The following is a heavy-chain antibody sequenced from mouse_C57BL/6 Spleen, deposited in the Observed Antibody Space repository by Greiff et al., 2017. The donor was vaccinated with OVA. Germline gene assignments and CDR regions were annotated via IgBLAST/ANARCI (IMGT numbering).Heavy chain of an antibody. D-gene: IGHD1-1*01. CDR1: GYSITSGYY. CDR2: ISYDGSN. CDR3: ARDELRAWFAY. J-gene: IGHJ3*01. Sequence: EVKLQESGPGLVKPSQSLSLTCSVTGYSITSGYYWNWIRQFPGNKLEWMGYISYDGSNNYNPSLKNRISITRDTSKNQFFLKLNSVTTEDTATYYCARDELRAWFAYWGQGTLVTVSA. V-gene: IGHV3-6*01.